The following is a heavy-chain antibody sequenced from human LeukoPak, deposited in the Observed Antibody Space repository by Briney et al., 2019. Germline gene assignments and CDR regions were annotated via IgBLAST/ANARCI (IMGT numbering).Heavy chain of an antibody. CDR2: IIPISGVS. D-gene: IGHD3-3*01. V-gene: IGHV1-69*05. CDR3: ARELRFLEWSRGSYAFDI. Sequence: ASVKVSCKTSGDTFISYGLNWVRQAPGQGLEWMGRIIPISGVSNYAQKFQDRVTINTDESTSTVYMELSSLRYDDTAVYYCARELRFLEWSRGSYAFDIWGQGTMVTVSS. CDR1: GDTFISYG. J-gene: IGHJ3*02.